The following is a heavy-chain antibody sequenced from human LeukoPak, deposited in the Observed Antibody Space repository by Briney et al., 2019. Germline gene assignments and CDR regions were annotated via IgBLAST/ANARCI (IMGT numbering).Heavy chain of an antibody. CDR1: GGSFSGYY. V-gene: IGHV4-34*01. D-gene: IGHD3-10*01. CDR2: INHSGST. Sequence: SETLSLTCAVYGGSFSGYYWSWIRQPPGKGLEWIGEINHSGSTNYNPSLKSRVTISVDTSKNQFSLQLNSVTPEDTAVYYCAREANDNNYGSANLYAFDIWGQGTMVTVSS. CDR3: AREANDNNYGSANLYAFDI. J-gene: IGHJ3*02.